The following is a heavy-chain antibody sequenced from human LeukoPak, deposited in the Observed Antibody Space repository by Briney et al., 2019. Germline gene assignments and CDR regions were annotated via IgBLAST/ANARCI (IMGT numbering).Heavy chain of an antibody. Sequence: PSETLSLTCAVYGGSFSGYYWSWIRQPPGKGLEWIGEINHSGSTNYNPSLKSRVTISVDTSKNQFSLKLSSVTAADTAVYYCARYRGYSYGYHYYMDVWGKGTTVTVSS. CDR2: INHSGST. CDR3: ARYRGYSYGYHYYMDV. CDR1: GGSFSGYY. J-gene: IGHJ6*03. V-gene: IGHV4-34*01. D-gene: IGHD5-18*01.